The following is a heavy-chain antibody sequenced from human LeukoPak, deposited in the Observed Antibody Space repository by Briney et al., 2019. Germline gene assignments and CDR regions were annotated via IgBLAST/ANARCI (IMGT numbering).Heavy chain of an antibody. V-gene: IGHV3-23*01. D-gene: IGHD3-3*01. CDR1: GFTFSSYA. J-gene: IGHJ4*02. CDR2: ISGSGGST. CDR3: ANSPPPKRIFGVVINEAPYFDY. Sequence: PGGSLRLSSAASGFTFSSYAMSWVRQAPGKGLEWVSAISGSGGSTYYADSVKGRFTISRDNSKNTLYLQMNSLRAEDTAVYYCANSPPPKRIFGVVINEAPYFDYWGQGTLVTVSS.